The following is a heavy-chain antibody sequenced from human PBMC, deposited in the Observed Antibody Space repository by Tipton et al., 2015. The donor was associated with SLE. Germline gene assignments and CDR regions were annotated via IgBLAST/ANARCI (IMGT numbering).Heavy chain of an antibody. V-gene: IGHV4-4*02. D-gene: IGHD3-3*01. CDR2: IFHGGNT. CDR1: GGSISSSYW. Sequence: TLSLTCAVSGGSISSSYWWSWVRQPPGKGLEWIGEIFHGGNTKYNPSLKSRVSLSVDKSKNQFSLKLTSVNAADTAVYYCARGFRRGDFYFGMDVWGQGTTVTVSS. J-gene: IGHJ6*02. CDR3: ARGFRRGDFYFGMDV.